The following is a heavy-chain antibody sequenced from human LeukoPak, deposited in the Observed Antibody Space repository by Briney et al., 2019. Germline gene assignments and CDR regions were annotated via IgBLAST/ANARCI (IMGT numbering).Heavy chain of an antibody. V-gene: IGHV4-59*01. Sequence: PSETLSLTCSVSGGSISSYYWSWIRQPPGKGLEWIGYIYYSGSTNYNPSLKSRVTMSVDTSKNQFSLKLNSVTAADTAVYYYASGVYGVDVWGQGTTVTVSS. D-gene: IGHD3-16*01. J-gene: IGHJ6*02. CDR1: GGSISSYY. CDR2: IYYSGST. CDR3: ASGVYGVDV.